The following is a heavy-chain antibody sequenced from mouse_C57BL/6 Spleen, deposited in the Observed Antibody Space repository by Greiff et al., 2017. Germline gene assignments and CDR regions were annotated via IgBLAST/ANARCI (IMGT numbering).Heavy chain of an antibody. Sequence: ESGPGLVKPSQSLSLTCSVTGYSITSGYYWNWIRQFPGNKLEWMGYISYDGSNNYNPSLKNRISITRDTSKNQFFLKLNSVTTEDTATYYCARRDRNYDYFDYWGQGTTLTVSS. D-gene: IGHD2-1*01. CDR2: ISYDGSN. V-gene: IGHV3-6*01. CDR1: GYSITSGYY. J-gene: IGHJ2*01. CDR3: ARRDRNYDYFDY.